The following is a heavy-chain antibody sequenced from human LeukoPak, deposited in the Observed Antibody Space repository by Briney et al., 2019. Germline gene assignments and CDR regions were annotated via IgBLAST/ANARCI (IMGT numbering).Heavy chain of an antibody. CDR2: ISGSGGST. J-gene: IGHJ4*02. CDR1: GGSISSSRYY. Sequence: PSETLSLTCTVSGGSISSSRYYWGWIRQPPGKGLEWVSAISGSGGSTYYADSVKGRFTISRDNSKNTLYLQMNSLRAEDTAVYYCAKDTSYDYVWGSYRYYYFDYWGQGTLVTVSS. V-gene: IGHV3-23*01. D-gene: IGHD3-16*02. CDR3: AKDTSYDYVWGSYRYYYFDY.